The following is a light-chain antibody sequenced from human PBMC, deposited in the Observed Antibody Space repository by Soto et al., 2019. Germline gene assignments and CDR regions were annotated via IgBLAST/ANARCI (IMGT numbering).Light chain of an antibody. Sequence: QSALTQPASVSGSPGQSITISCTGTNSDVGSYNLVSWYQQHPGKAPKLMIYEGSKWPSGVSNRFSGSKSGNTASLTIYGLQAEDEADYYCCSYAGSSTWVFGGGTKLTVL. J-gene: IGLJ3*02. CDR1: NSDVGSYNL. V-gene: IGLV2-23*01. CDR2: EGS. CDR3: CSYAGSSTWV.